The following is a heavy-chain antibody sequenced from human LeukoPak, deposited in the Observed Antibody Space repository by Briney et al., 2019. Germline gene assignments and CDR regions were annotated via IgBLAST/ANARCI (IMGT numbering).Heavy chain of an antibody. Sequence: SETLSLTCTVSGGSIRSSIYYWGWIRQPPGKGLEWIGNIYYSGNTYYNPSLKSRVTISVDTSKNQFSLKLSSVTAADTAVYYCAREYGDYWGQGTLVTVSS. V-gene: IGHV4-39*07. CDR3: AREYGDY. CDR1: GGSIRSSIYY. J-gene: IGHJ4*02. CDR2: IYYSGNT. D-gene: IGHD4-17*01.